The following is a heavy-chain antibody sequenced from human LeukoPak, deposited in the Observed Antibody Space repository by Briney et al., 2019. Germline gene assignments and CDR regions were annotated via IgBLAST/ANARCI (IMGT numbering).Heavy chain of an antibody. CDR2: IDDSGVIR. CDR1: GFTFKTHA. Sequence: GGSLRLSCAASGFTFKTHAMSWVRQAPGKGLEWVSRIDDSGVIRSYADSVKGRFTISRDNSKMTLTLQMNSLRAEDTAVYYCAKRLKRNYYYHYAMDVWGHGTTVTVSS. CDR3: AKRLKRNYYYHYAMDV. D-gene: IGHD3-22*01. J-gene: IGHJ6*02. V-gene: IGHV3-23*01.